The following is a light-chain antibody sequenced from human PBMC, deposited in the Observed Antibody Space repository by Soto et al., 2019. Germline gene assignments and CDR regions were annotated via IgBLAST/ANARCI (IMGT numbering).Light chain of an antibody. V-gene: IGKV1-5*03. CDR3: QQYNRYLWT. CDR1: QTFGRW. Sequence: DIQMTQSPSTLSASVGDRVTITCRASQTFGRWLARFQQKPGKAPKLLIYEASNLQSGVPSRFSGSGSGTKFTVTISSLQPDDFATYYCQQYNRYLWTFGQGTKVEIK. J-gene: IGKJ1*01. CDR2: EAS.